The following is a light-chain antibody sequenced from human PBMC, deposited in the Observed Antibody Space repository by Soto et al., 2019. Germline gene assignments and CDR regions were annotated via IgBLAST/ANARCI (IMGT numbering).Light chain of an antibody. V-gene: IGKV1-5*03. CDR3: QHYNTYPLT. Sequence: DIQMTQSPSTLSASVEDRVTITCRASQSISSWLAWYQQKPGKAPKLLIYKASSLESGVPSRFSGSGSVTEFTLTISSLQPDDFATYYCQHYNTYPLTFGGGTKVEIK. CDR2: KAS. CDR1: QSISSW. J-gene: IGKJ4*01.